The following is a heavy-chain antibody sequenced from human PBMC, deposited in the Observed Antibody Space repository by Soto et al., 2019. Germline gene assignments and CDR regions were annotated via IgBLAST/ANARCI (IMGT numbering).Heavy chain of an antibody. D-gene: IGHD6-6*01. CDR2: IVPIFGKA. CDR1: GGTFSSYA. Sequence: QVQLVQSGAEVKKPGSSVKVSCKASGGTFSSYAISWVRQAPGQGLEWMGGIVPIFGKANYAHKFQGRVTITADESTSPAYMELGNLRSEDTAVYYCAVVAGSSSAASAFDIWGQVTMVTVSS. CDR3: AVVAGSSSAASAFDI. J-gene: IGHJ3*02. V-gene: IGHV1-69*01.